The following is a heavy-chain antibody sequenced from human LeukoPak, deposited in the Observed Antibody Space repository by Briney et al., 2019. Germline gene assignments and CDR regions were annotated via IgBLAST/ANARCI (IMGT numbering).Heavy chain of an antibody. CDR3: ARDPRYRSETIAVAGIDY. Sequence: GGSLRLSCAASGLTFSSHWMHWVRQAPGKGLVWVSRITNDGSSTTYADSVKGRFTISRDNAKNMLYLQVNSLRAEDTAVYYCARDPRYRSETIAVAGIDYWGQGTLVTVSS. CDR2: ITNDGSST. D-gene: IGHD6-19*01. J-gene: IGHJ4*02. V-gene: IGHV3-74*01. CDR1: GLTFSSHW.